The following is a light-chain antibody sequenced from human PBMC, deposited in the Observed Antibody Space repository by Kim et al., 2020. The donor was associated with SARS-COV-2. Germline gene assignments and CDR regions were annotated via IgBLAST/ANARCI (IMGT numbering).Light chain of an antibody. CDR2: GAF. Sequence: ASVGDRVTITCRASQSINNYLNWYQQKPGKAPKLLIYGAFSLQSGVPSRFRGTGSGRDFTLTITSLQPDDFATYYCQQSHNALYTFGQGTKVDIK. J-gene: IGKJ2*01. CDR1: QSINNY. V-gene: IGKV1-39*01. CDR3: QQSHNALYT.